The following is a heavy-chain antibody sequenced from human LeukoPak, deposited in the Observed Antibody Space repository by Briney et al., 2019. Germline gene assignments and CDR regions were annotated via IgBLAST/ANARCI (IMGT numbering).Heavy chain of an antibody. Sequence: GGSLRLSCAASGFTFRNYWMSWVRQAPGKGLEWVANIKQDGSEKYYIDSVKGRFTISRDNAKNSLYLQMNSLRVEEAAVYYCARYGNAFDYWGQGTLVTISS. V-gene: IGHV3-7*01. CDR1: GFTFRNYW. CDR2: IKQDGSEK. J-gene: IGHJ4*02. D-gene: IGHD3-10*01. CDR3: ARYGNAFDY.